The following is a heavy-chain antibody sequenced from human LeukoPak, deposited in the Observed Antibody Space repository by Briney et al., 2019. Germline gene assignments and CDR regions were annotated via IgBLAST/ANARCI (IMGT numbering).Heavy chain of an antibody. V-gene: IGHV4-30-4*01. CDR3: AREGTMVRGVLDY. CDR1: GGSISSGDDY. J-gene: IGHJ4*02. D-gene: IGHD3-10*01. Sequence: PSETLSLTCTVSGGSISSGDDYWSWIRQPPGKGLEWIGYIYYSGSTYYNPSLKSRVTISVDTSKNQFSLKLSSVTAADTAVYYCAREGTMVRGVLDYWGQGTLVTVSS. CDR2: IYYSGST.